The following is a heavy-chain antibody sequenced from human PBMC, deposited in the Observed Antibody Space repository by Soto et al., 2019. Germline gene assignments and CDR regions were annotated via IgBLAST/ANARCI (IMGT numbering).Heavy chain of an antibody. CDR3: ARGSSSSWSDYFQH. V-gene: IGHV4-4*07. D-gene: IGHD6-13*01. J-gene: IGHJ1*01. CDR2: AYPSGST. Sequence: PSETLSLTCTVSGGSISSYYWSWIRQPAGKGLEWIGRAYPSGSTNYNPSLKSRVTMSVDTSKNQFSLKLSSVTAADTAVYYCARGSSSSWSDYFQHWGQGTLVTVS. CDR1: GGSISSYY.